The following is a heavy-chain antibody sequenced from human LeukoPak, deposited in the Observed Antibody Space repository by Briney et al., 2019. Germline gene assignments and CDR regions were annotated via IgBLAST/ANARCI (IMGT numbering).Heavy chain of an antibody. CDR3: ARDLYSSSSGYYYMDV. D-gene: IGHD6-6*01. Sequence: SETLSLTCTVSGGSISSYYWSWIRQPPGKGLEWIGYIYYNGSTNYNPSLKSRVTISVDTSKNQFSLKLSSVTAADTAVYYCARDLYSSSSGYYYMDVWGKGTTVTVSS. CDR2: IYYNGST. CDR1: GGSISSYY. J-gene: IGHJ6*03. V-gene: IGHV4-59*01.